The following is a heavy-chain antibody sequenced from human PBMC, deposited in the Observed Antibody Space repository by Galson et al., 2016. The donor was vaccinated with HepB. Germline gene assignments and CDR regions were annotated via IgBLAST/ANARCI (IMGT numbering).Heavy chain of an antibody. CDR3: ATYLGGIVRASDY. J-gene: IGHJ4*02. CDR1: GGSLTNAY. D-gene: IGHD1-26*01. CDR2: VNHLGGA. Sequence: SETLSLTCDVFGGSLTNAYWTWIRQPPGKGLEWIGEVNHLGGATYNPSLKGRGALSVDMSKSQFSLRLTSVTAADTAVYYCATYLGGIVRASDYWGQGTLVTVSS. V-gene: IGHV4-34*01.